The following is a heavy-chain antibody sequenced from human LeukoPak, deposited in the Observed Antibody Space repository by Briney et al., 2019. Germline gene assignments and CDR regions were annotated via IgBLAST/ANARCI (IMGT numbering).Heavy chain of an antibody. J-gene: IGHJ4*02. D-gene: IGHD2-8*01. CDR2: IYTSGST. Sequence: SETLSLTCTVSAGSISSGSYYWSWIRQPAGKGLEWIGRIYTSGSTNYNPSLKSRVTISVDTSKNQFSLKLSSVTAADTAVYYCVMLSSTRLFDYWGQGTLVTVSS. V-gene: IGHV4-61*02. CDR3: VMLSSTRLFDY. CDR1: AGSISSGSYY.